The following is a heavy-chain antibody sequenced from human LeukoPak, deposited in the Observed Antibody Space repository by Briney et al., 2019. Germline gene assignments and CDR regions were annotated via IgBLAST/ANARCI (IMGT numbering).Heavy chain of an antibody. CDR1: GGTFSSYA. CDR2: IIPIFGTA. J-gene: IGHJ5*02. V-gene: IGHV1-69*05. D-gene: IGHD3-3*01. Sequence: SVKVSCKASGGTFSSYAISWVRQAPGQGLEWMGGIIPIFGTANYAQKFQGRVTITTDESTSTAYMELSSLRSEDTAVYYCAGAIVSITILGVVTGFDPWGQGTLVTASS. CDR3: AGAIVSITILGVVTGFDP.